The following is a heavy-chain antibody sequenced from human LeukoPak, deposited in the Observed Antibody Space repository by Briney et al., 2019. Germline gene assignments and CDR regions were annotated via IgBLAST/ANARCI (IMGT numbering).Heavy chain of an antibody. CDR1: GFTFSSYA. CDR3: AKNPEGYCSGGSCKRLMNWFDP. D-gene: IGHD2-15*01. V-gene: IGHV3-23*01. J-gene: IGHJ5*02. Sequence: GGSLRLSCAASGFTFSSYAMSWVRQAPGKGLEWVSAISGSGGSTYYADSVKGRFTIARDNSKNTLYLQMNSLRAEDTAVYYCAKNPEGYCSGGSCKRLMNWFDPWGQGTLVTVSS. CDR2: ISGSGGST.